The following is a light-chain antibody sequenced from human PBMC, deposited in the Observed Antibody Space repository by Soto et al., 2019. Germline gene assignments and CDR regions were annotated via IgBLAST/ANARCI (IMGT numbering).Light chain of an antibody. CDR3: LQDYNYPLT. Sequence: AIQMTQSPSSLSASVGDRVTITCRASQGIRNDLGWYQQKPGKAPTLLIYAASSLQSGVPSRFSGSGSGTDVTLTISSLQPEDFATYYCLQDYNYPLTFGGGTKVEIK. CDR2: AAS. V-gene: IGKV1-6*01. J-gene: IGKJ4*01. CDR1: QGIRND.